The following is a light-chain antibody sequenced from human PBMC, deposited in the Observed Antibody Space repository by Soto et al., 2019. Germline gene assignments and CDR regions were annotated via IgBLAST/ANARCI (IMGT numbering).Light chain of an antibody. CDR1: QGIFKY. V-gene: IGKV1-27*01. Sequence: DIQMTQSPSSLSASVGDRVTITCRASQGIFKYLAWYQQKPGKVPKLLIYAASTLQSGVPSRFSGSGSGTDFTLTISSLQPVDVATYYCQRYDSAPLTFGGGTKVDIK. CDR2: AAS. CDR3: QRYDSAPLT. J-gene: IGKJ4*01.